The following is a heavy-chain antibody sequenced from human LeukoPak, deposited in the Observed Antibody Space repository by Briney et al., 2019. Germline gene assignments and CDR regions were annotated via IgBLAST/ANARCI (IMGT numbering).Heavy chain of an antibody. D-gene: IGHD6-6*01. CDR1: GFTFSNYW. Sequence: GGSLRLSCAASGFTFSNYWMHWVRQAPGKGLVWVSRINTDGSSTTYADSVRGRFTISRDNAKNTLYLQMNSLSAEDTAVYYCARGYSSSYRIDYWGQGTLVTVSS. CDR3: ARGYSSSYRIDY. J-gene: IGHJ4*02. CDR2: INTDGSST. V-gene: IGHV3-74*01.